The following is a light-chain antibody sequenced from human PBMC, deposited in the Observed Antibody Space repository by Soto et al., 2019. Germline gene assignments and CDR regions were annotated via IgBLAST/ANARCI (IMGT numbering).Light chain of an antibody. CDR3: QQYDGYSPQT. Sequence: EIVLTQSPGTLSLSPGERATLSCMASQSVSNNYLAWYQQKPGQAPRLLIYGASNRATGIPDRFRGSGSGTEFTLTINGLQPDDFATYYRQQYDGYSPQTFGQGTKVDIK. J-gene: IGKJ1*01. CDR1: QSVSNNY. CDR2: GAS. V-gene: IGKV3-20*01.